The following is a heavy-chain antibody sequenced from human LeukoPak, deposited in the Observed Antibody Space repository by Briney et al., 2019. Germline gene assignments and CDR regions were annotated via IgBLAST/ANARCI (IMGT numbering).Heavy chain of an antibody. CDR3: ARQSYVWGNYRSDDALDF. Sequence: ASVKVSCKTSGYTFTDCYMQWVRQAPGQGLEWMGWISTYNGNTNYAQKLQGRVAVTTDTSTSTAYMELRSLRSDDTAVYYCARQSYVWGNYRSDDALDFWGQGTMVTVSS. CDR2: ISTYNGNT. D-gene: IGHD3-16*02. V-gene: IGHV1-18*04. CDR1: GYTFTDCY. J-gene: IGHJ3*01.